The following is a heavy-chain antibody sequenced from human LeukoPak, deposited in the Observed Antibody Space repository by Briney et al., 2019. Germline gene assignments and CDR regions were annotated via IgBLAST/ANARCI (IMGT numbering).Heavy chain of an antibody. CDR3: ARDGEWELPLDY. CDR1: GFTFSNYW. CDR2: IKQDGSEK. J-gene: IGHJ4*02. D-gene: IGHD1-26*01. V-gene: IGHV3-7*01. Sequence: GGSLRLSCAASGFTFSNYWMSWVRQAPGKGLEWVANIKQDGSEKYYVDSVKGRFAISRDNAKNSLYLQMNSLRAEDTAVYYCARDGEWELPLDYWGQGTLVTVSS.